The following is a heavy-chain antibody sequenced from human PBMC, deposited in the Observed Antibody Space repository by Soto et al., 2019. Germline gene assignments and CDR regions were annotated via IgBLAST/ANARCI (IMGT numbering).Heavy chain of an antibody. CDR1: GFTFSSYA. CDR3: AREIVVVVAATSY. D-gene: IGHD2-15*01. J-gene: IGHJ4*02. V-gene: IGHV3-30-3*01. CDR2: ISYDGSNK. Sequence: PGGSLRLSCAASGFTFSSYAMHWVRQAPGKGLEWVAVISYDGSNKYYADSVKGRFTISRDNSKNTLYLQMNSLRAEDTAVYYCAREIVVVVAATSYWGQGTLVTVSS.